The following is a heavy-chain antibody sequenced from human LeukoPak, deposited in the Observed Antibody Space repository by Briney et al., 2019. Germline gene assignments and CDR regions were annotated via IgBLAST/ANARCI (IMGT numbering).Heavy chain of an antibody. CDR3: ATHSSGYYYYGMDV. CDR1: GFTFSSYS. V-gene: IGHV3-21*01. D-gene: IGHD6-19*01. CDR2: ISSSSSYI. Sequence: PGGSLRLSCAASGFTFSSYSMNWVRQAPGKGLEWVSSISSSSSYIYYADSVKGRFTISRDNAKNSLYLQMNSLRAEDTAVYYCATHSSGYYYYGMDVWGQGTTVTVSS. J-gene: IGHJ6*02.